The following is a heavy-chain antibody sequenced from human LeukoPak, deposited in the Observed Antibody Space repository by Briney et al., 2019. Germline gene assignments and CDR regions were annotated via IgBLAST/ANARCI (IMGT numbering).Heavy chain of an antibody. D-gene: IGHD3-3*01. Sequence: GSLRLSCVGSGFTFSHYSVNWVRQPPGKGLEWIGEINHSGSTNYNPSLKSRVTISVDTSKNQFSLKLGSVTAADTAVYYCARGGVVNMVLQDYWGQGTLVTVSS. J-gene: IGHJ4*02. CDR1: GFTFSHYS. CDR3: ARGGVVNMVLQDY. CDR2: INHSGST. V-gene: IGHV4-34*01.